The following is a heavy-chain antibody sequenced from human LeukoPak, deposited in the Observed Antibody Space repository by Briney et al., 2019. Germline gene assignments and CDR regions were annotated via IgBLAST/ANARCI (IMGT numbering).Heavy chain of an antibody. CDR1: GGSVSSGSFY. D-gene: IGHD6-25*01. J-gene: IGHJ4*02. CDR3: ARDLHAAATFDY. CDR2: IYYSGST. Sequence: SETLSLTCTVSGGSVSSGSFYWSWIRQPPGKGLEWIGYIYYSGSTNYNPSLKSRVTISVDTSKNQFSLKLSSVTAAGTAVYYCARDLHAAATFDYWGQGTLVTVSS. V-gene: IGHV4-61*01.